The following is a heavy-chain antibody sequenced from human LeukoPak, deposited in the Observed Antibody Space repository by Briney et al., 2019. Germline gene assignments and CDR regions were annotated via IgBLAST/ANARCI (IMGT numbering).Heavy chain of an antibody. J-gene: IGHJ4*02. V-gene: IGHV1-69*13. CDR2: IIPIFGTA. CDR1: GYTFTSYY. Sequence: SVKVSCKASGYTFTSYYMHWVRQAPGQGLEWMGGIIPIFGTANYAQKFQGRVTITADESTSTAYMELSSLRSEDTAVYYCARVVVPAAIVPHFDYWGQGTLVTVSS. D-gene: IGHD2-2*02. CDR3: ARVVVPAAIVPHFDY.